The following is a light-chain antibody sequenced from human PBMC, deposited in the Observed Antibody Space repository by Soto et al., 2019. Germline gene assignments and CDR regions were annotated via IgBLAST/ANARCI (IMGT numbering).Light chain of an antibody. V-gene: IGLV1-40*01. Sequence: QSVLTQPPSVSGAPGQRVTISCTGSSSNIGAGYDVHWYQQLPGTAPKLLIYGNSNRPSGVPDRCSGSKSGTSSSLAITGLQAEDEADYYCQCYDSSLSGSSVVFGGGTKLTVL. CDR2: GNS. J-gene: IGLJ2*01. CDR1: SSNIGAGYD. CDR3: QCYDSSLSGSSVV.